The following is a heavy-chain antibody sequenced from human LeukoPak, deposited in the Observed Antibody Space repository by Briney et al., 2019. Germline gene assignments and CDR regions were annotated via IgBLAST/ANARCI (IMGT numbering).Heavy chain of an antibody. CDR1: GGSISSGSYY. CDR2: IYTSGST. CDR3: ARDTHHYDILTGHGAFDI. D-gene: IGHD3-9*01. J-gene: IGHJ3*02. Sequence: SETLSLTCTVSGGSISSGSYYWSWIRQPAGKGLEWIGRIYTSGSTNYNPSLKSRVTISVDTSKNQFSLKLSSVTAADTAVYYCARDTHHYDILTGHGAFDIWGQGTMVTVSS. V-gene: IGHV4-61*02.